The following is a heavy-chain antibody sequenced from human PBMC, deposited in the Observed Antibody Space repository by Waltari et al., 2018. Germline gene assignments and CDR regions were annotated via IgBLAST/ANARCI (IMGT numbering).Heavy chain of an antibody. CDR3: ARKVSSWYPDGMDV. V-gene: IGHV4-38-2*01. CDR1: GYSISSGYY. Sequence: QVQLQESGPGPVKPSETLSLTCAVSGYSISSGYYWGWIRQPPGTGLEWIGSIYHSGRTFSNPSLKRRVTISVDTSKNQFSLKLSSVTAADTAVHYCARKVSSWYPDGMDVGGQGTTVTVSS. D-gene: IGHD6-13*01. CDR2: IYHSGRT. J-gene: IGHJ6*02.